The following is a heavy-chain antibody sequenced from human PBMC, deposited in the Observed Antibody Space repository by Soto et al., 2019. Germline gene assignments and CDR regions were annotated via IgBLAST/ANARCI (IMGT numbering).Heavy chain of an antibody. CDR2: ISSNGVST. Sequence: GESLRLSCSASGLNFNDYAMHWVRQAAGKGLKYVSSISSNGVSTYYADSVKGRFTISRDNSKNTLYLQMNSLRVEDTAVYYCVKDRFVNYWGQG. CDR3: VKDRFVNY. J-gene: IGHJ4*02. CDR1: GLNFNDYA. D-gene: IGHD3-3*01. V-gene: IGHV3-64D*06.